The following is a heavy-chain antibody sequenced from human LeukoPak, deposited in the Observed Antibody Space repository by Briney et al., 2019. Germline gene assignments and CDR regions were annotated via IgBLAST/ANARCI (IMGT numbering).Heavy chain of an antibody. V-gene: IGHV5-51*01. D-gene: IGHD4-11*01. CDR2: IYPGDSDT. CDR1: GYSFTSYW. J-gene: IGHJ4*02. CDR3: ATLRGATVTTGYFDY. Sequence: GESLKISCKGSGYSFTSYWTGWVRQMPGKGLEWMGIIYPGDSDTRYSPSFQGQVTISADKSISTAYLQWSSLKASDTAMYYCATLRGATVTTGYFDYWGQGTLVTVSS.